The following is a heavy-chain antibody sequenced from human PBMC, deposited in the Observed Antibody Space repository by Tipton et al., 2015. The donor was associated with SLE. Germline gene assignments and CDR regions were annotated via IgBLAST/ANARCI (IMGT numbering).Heavy chain of an antibody. V-gene: IGHV4-39*01. CDR3: ARQQLWSGGSILGKFDY. CDR1: GGSISSTSYY. D-gene: IGHD3-10*01. Sequence: TLSLTCTVSGGSISSTSYYLGWIRQPPGDGLDWIGSIYYRGTTYYKPSLKSRVTISVDTSKNQFSLRLSPVTAPDTAVYYCARQQLWSGGSILGKFDYWGQGILVTVSS. CDR2: IYYRGTT. J-gene: IGHJ4*02.